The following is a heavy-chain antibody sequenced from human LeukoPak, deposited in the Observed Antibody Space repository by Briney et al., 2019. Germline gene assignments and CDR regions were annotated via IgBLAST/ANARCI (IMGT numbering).Heavy chain of an antibody. Sequence: GGSLRLSCAASGFTFSSHAMHWVRQAPGKGLEWVAVISYDGSNKYYADSVKGRFTISRDNSKNTLYLQMNSLRAEDTAVYYCARDQGYSYGYASFDYWGQGTLVTVSS. V-gene: IGHV3-30-3*01. CDR1: GFTFSSHA. CDR3: ARDQGYSYGYASFDY. CDR2: ISYDGSNK. D-gene: IGHD5-18*01. J-gene: IGHJ4*02.